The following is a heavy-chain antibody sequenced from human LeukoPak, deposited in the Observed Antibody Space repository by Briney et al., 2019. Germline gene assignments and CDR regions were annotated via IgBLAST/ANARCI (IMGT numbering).Heavy chain of an antibody. CDR2: IRSKAYGGTT. V-gene: IGHV3-49*03. D-gene: IGHD3-3*01. J-gene: IGHJ4*02. CDR1: GFTFGDYA. CDR3: TRWGSIFSDTPFDY. Sequence: AGGSLRLSCTASGFTFGDYAMSWFRQAPGKWLEWVGFIRSKAYGGTTEYAASVKGRFTISRDDSKSIAYLQMNSLKTEDTAVYYCTRWGSIFSDTPFDYWGQGTLVTVSP.